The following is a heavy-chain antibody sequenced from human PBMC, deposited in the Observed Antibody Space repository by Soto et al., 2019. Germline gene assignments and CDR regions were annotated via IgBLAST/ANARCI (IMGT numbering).Heavy chain of an antibody. CDR2: IYYSGST. J-gene: IGHJ4*02. CDR1: GGSINNYY. V-gene: IGHV4-59*01. Sequence: SETLSLTCTVSGGSINNYYWSWIRQPPGKGLEWIGHIYYSGSTNYNPSLKSRVTVSVDTSKGQFSLKLTSVATADTAVYYCTRGYTNFDYWGQGTLVTVSS. CDR3: TRGYTNFDY. D-gene: IGHD5-18*01.